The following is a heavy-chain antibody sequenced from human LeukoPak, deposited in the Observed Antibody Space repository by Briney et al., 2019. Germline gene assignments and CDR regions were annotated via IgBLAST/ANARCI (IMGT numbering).Heavy chain of an antibody. Sequence: GGSLRLSCAASGFIFSNYGIHWVRQAPGKGLEWVAFIRYDGSNKYYADSVKGRFTISRDNSKNTVYLQMNSLRAEDTAVYYCAKAYTSGAIAVAGPFDYWGQGTLVTVSS. CDR3: AKAYTSGAIAVAGPFDY. J-gene: IGHJ4*02. D-gene: IGHD6-19*01. CDR2: IRYDGSNK. CDR1: GFIFSNYG. V-gene: IGHV3-30*02.